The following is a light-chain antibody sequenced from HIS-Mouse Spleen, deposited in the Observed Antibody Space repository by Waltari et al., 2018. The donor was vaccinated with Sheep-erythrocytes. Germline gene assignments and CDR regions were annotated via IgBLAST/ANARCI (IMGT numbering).Light chain of an antibody. CDR3: CSYAGSSTPWV. CDR1: SSDVGGYNY. V-gene: IGLV2-23*01. Sequence: QSALTQPPSASGSPGQSVTISCTGTSSDVGGYNYVSWYQQHPGKAPKLMIYEGSKRTSGVSNRFSGSKSGNTASLTISGLQAEDEADYYCCSYAGSSTPWVFGGGTKLTVL. CDR2: EGS. J-gene: IGLJ3*02.